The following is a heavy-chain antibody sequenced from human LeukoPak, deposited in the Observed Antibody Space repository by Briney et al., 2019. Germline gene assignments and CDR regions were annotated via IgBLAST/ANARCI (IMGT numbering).Heavy chain of an antibody. CDR2: ISSSSSTI. V-gene: IGHV3-48*02. CDR3: ARAYSSSSGRDAFDS. CDR1: GLTFNSYN. Sequence: PGGSLRLSCAASGLTFNSYNRNWVRQAPGKGLEWVADISSSSSTIYYADSVKDRSSISRDSTKTSMFLQMNSLRDEDTAVSYCARAYSSSSGRDAFDSWGLGTLVTVSS. D-gene: IGHD6-6*01. J-gene: IGHJ3*02.